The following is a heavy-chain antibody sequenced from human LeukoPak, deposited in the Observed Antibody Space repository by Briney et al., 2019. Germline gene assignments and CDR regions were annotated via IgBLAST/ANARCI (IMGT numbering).Heavy chain of an antibody. Sequence: GGSLRLSCAASGFTFSNYWMIWVRQAPGKGLEWVANIQQDGGQKRYADSVRGRFTVSRDNAQTSLYLHMNSLRAEDTAIYYCAKRRTSGWFDIWGQGTMVIVSS. D-gene: IGHD6-19*01. J-gene: IGHJ3*02. CDR3: AKRRTSGWFDI. CDR2: IQQDGGQK. CDR1: GFTFSNYW. V-gene: IGHV3-7*05.